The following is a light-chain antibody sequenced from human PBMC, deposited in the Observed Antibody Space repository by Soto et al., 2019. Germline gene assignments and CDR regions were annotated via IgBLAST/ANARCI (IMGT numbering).Light chain of an antibody. CDR2: GVS. CDR3: QQYGDLPYT. CDR1: QSVRSTY. V-gene: IGKV3-20*01. Sequence: EIVLTQSPGTLSLSPGERATLSCRASQSVRSTYLAWYQQKPGQAPRLLIYGVSSRATGISDRFTGSGSGTDFTLTIGRLEPEDFAVYYCQQYGDLPYTFGQGTNLEIK. J-gene: IGKJ2*01.